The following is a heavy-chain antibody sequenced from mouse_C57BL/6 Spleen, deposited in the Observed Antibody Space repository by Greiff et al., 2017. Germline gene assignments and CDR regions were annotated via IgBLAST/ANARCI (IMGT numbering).Heavy chain of an antibody. V-gene: IGHV1-7*01. CDR2: INPSSGYT. CDR3: ARGGDCDY. J-gene: IGHJ2*01. CDR1: GYTFTSYW. Sequence: QVQLQQSGAELAKPGASVTLSCKASGYTFTSYWMPWVKQRPGQGLEWIGYINPSSGYTKYNQKFKDKATLTADTSSSTAYMQLSSLTSEDSAVYYCARGGDCDYWGQGTTLTVSS.